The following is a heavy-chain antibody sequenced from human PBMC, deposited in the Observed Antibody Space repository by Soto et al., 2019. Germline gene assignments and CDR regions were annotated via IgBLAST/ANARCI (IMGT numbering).Heavy chain of an antibody. CDR3: ARDHSSGYYDAFDI. D-gene: IGHD3-22*01. CDR1: GFTFSSYG. Sequence: QVQLVESGGGVVQPGRSLRLSCAASGFTFSSYGMHWVRQAPGKGLEWVAVIWYDGSNKYYADSVKGRFTISRDNSKNTLYLQMNSLRAEETAVYYCARDHSSGYYDAFDIWGQGTMVTVSS. J-gene: IGHJ3*02. V-gene: IGHV3-33*01. CDR2: IWYDGSNK.